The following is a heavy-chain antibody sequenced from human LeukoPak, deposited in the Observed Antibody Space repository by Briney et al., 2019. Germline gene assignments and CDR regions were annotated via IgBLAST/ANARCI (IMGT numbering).Heavy chain of an antibody. V-gene: IGHV4-39*01. J-gene: IGHJ6*02. CDR1: GGSISSISYY. Sequence: SETLSLTCTISGGSISSISYYWGWIRQPPGKGLEWIGSIYYTGSTYYNPSLKSRVTVSVDTSKNQFSLKLSSVTAADTAVYYCASFWSGSKRYYYYGMDVWGQGTTVTVSS. D-gene: IGHD3-3*01. CDR2: IYYTGST. CDR3: ASFWSGSKRYYYYGMDV.